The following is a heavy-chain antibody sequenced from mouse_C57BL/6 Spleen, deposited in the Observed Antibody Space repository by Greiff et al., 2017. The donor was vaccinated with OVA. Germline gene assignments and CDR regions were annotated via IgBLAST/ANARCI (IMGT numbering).Heavy chain of an antibody. J-gene: IGHJ2*01. CDR2: IHPNSGST. V-gene: IGHV1-64*01. Sequence: VQLQQPGAELVKPGASVKLSCKASGYTFTSYWMHWVKQRPGQGLEWIGMIHPNSGSTNYNEKFKSKATLTVDKSSSTAYMQLSSLTSEVSAVYYCARRITTVVATDYFDYWGQGTTLTVSS. D-gene: IGHD1-1*01. CDR1: GYTFTSYW. CDR3: ARRITTVVATDYFDY.